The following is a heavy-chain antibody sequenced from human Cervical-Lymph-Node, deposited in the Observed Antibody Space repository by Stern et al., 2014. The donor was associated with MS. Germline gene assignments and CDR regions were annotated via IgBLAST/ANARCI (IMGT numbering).Heavy chain of an antibody. V-gene: IGHV4-30-4*01. J-gene: IGHJ6*02. CDR2: IFYTGVT. D-gene: IGHD3-16*01. Sequence: QVQLQESGPELMKPSQTLSLTCTVSGGSISTSDYYWSWLPQPPGKGLEWIGDIFYTGVTNYNPSLKSRLTISVDTSKNQFSLKLSSVTAADTAAYYCARDRRFYGLRLGTSPYGMDVWGQGTTVTVSS. CDR3: ARDRRFYGLRLGTSPYGMDV. CDR1: GGSISTSDYY.